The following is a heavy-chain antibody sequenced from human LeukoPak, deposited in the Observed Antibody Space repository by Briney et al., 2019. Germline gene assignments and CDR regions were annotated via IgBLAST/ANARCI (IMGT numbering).Heavy chain of an antibody. V-gene: IGHV4-59*01. D-gene: IGHD3-3*01. CDR2: IYYSGST. CDR1: GGSISSYY. J-gene: IGHJ6*03. Sequence: SETLSLTCTVSGGSISSYYWSWIRQPPGKGLEWIGYIYYSGSTNYNPSLKSRVTISVDTSKNQFSLKLSSVTAADTAVYYRAREGKEDDFWSGYYSNYYYYYMDVWGKGTTVTVSS. CDR3: AREGKEDDFWSGYYSNYYYYYMDV.